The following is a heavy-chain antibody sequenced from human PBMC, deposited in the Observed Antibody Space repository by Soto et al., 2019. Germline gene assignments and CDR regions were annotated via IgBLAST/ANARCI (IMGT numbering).Heavy chain of an antibody. CDR3: ARDSLPQVRYQYYFDY. Sequence: EVQLVESGGGLVQPGGSLRLSCAASGFTFSSYSMNWVRQAPGKGLEWVSYISSSSSTIYYADSVKGRFTISRDNAKNSLYLQMNSLRDEDTAVYYCARDSLPQVRYQYYFDYWGQGTLVTVSS. CDR2: ISSSSSTI. J-gene: IGHJ4*02. CDR1: GFTFSSYS. V-gene: IGHV3-48*02. D-gene: IGHD2-2*01.